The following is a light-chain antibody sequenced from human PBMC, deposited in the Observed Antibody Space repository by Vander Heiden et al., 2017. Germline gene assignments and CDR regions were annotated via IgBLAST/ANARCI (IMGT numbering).Light chain of an antibody. CDR1: SSNIGSNT. CDR3: AAWDDSLNGHWV. Sequence: QSVLTQPPSASGTPGQRVTLSCSGSSSNIGSNTVNWYQQLPGTAPNLLIYSNNQRPSGVPDRFSGSKSGTSASLAISGLQSEDEADYYCAAWDDSLNGHWVFGGGTKLTVL. J-gene: IGLJ3*02. CDR2: SNN. V-gene: IGLV1-44*01.